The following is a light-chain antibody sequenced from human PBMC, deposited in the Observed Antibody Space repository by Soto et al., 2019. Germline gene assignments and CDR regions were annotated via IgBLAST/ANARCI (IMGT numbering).Light chain of an antibody. CDR3: QQINSYPQLN. CDR1: QSISGW. J-gene: IGKJ4*01. V-gene: IGKV1-9*01. CDR2: AAS. Sequence: EIKLTQSPSILSDSVGYMVTITCRSSQSISGWLAWYQQKPGKAPKLLIYAASTLQSGVPSRFSGSGSGTEFTLTIRSLQPEDFATYYCQQINSYPQLNCGGGTTGAIK.